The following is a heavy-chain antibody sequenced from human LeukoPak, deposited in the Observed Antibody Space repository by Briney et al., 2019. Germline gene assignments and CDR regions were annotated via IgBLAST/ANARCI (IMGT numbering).Heavy chain of an antibody. CDR1: GFTVSSSY. J-gene: IGHJ6*02. CDR3: ALRSIWYAMDV. V-gene: IGHV3-66*01. D-gene: IGHD6-13*01. Sequence: GGSLRLSCAASGFTVSSSYMSWVRQAPGKGLEWVSVIYSGGSTYYADSVKGRFTIARDNSKNTLYLQMNSLRAWDTAVYYCALRSIWYAMDVLGQGTTVTVSS. CDR2: IYSGGST.